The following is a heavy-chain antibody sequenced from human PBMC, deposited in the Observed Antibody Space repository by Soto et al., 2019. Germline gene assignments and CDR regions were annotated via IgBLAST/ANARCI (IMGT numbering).Heavy chain of an antibody. CDR1: GFTFSDHY. J-gene: IGHJ4*02. D-gene: IGHD2-2*01. Sequence: PGGSLRLSCAASGFTFSDHYMDWVRQAPGKGLEWVGRTRNKVSSYTTEYAASVKGRFTISRDDSKSSLYLRVNSLKTEDTAVYYCARVSSTYYLDYWGQGTLVTVSS. CDR3: ARVSSTYYLDY. CDR2: TRNKVSSYTT. V-gene: IGHV3-72*01.